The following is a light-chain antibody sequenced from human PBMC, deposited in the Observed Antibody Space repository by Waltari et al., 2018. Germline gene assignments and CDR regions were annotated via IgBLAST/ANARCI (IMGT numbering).Light chain of an antibody. CDR1: SSDVGGYDD. J-gene: IGLJ1*01. Sequence: QSALTQPRSVSGSPGQSVTISCTGTSSDVGGYDDVSWYQQQSAKAPKLIIFGVTERPSGVPDRFSGSKSGNTASLTISGLQSEDEADYYCCSYAGSYTEVFGTGTTVTVL. V-gene: IGLV2-11*01. CDR3: CSYAGSYTEV. CDR2: GVT.